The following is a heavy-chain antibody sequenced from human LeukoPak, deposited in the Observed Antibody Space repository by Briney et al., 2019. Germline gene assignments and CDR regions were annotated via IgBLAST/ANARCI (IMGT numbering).Heavy chain of an antibody. J-gene: IGHJ6*03. Sequence: GGSLRLSCAASGLKFSSYGMHWVRQAPGKGLEWVAFIRYDGSNKYYADSVKGRFTISRDNSKNTLYLQMNSLRAEDTAVYYCAKGGYSGYDSPGGRYYYMDVWGKGTTVTISS. CDR3: AKGGYSGYDSPGGRYYYMDV. D-gene: IGHD5-12*01. V-gene: IGHV3-30*02. CDR1: GLKFSSYG. CDR2: IRYDGSNK.